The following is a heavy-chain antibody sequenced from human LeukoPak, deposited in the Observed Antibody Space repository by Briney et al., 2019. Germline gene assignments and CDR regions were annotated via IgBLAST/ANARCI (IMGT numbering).Heavy chain of an antibody. CDR3: ASGRDGYNY. Sequence: SETLSLTCTVSGGSISNSFFYWGWIRQPPGKGLEWIGSINYSGSTYYNPSLKSRVTISVDTSKNQFSLKLSSVTAADTAVYYCASGRDGYNYLGQGTLATVSS. CDR2: INYSGST. CDR1: GGSISNSFFY. D-gene: IGHD5-24*01. J-gene: IGHJ4*02. V-gene: IGHV4-39*07.